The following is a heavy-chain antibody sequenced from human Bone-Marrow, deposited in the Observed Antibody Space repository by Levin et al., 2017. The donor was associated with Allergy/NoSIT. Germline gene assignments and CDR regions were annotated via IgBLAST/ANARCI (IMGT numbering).Heavy chain of an antibody. CDR1: GFTFSFYT. D-gene: IGHD1-14*01. Sequence: TSGGSLRLSCAASGFTFSFYTMNWVRQAPGKGLEWISSISSNSKSIYYADSLKGRFTISRDDAKNSLYRQMNSLRAEDTAGYYCARDPGTSLAYWGQGTLVTVSS. CDR2: ISSNSKSI. J-gene: IGHJ4*02. V-gene: IGHV3-21*01. CDR3: ARDPGTSLAY.